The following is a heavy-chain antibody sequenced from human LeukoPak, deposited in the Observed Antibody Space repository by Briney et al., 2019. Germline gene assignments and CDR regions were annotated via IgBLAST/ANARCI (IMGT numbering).Heavy chain of an antibody. J-gene: IGHJ4*02. V-gene: IGHV3-23*01. CDR2: ISGSGGST. CDR1: GFTFSSYA. D-gene: IGHD6-13*01. Sequence: GGSLRLSCAASGFTFSSYAMSWVRQGPGKGPEWVSAISGSGGSTYYADSVEGRFTISRDSSKNTLSLQMNSLRAEDTAVYYRAKGLSSIAAASAPLVLWGEGTLVTVPS. CDR3: AKGLSSIAAASAPLVL.